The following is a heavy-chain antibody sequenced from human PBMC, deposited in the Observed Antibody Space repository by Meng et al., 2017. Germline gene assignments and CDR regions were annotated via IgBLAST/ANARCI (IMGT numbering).Heavy chain of an antibody. CDR2: IYHGGNT. CDR1: GGSISSVDW. D-gene: IGHD6-19*01. Sequence: VRVREAGTGRVKPSGTLSLPFVVSGGSISSVDWWSWVRQPPGKGLEWIGEIYHGGNTNYNPSLKSRVTISIDKSKNQFSLKLSSVTAADTAVYYCASWIYSCGWQWGQGTLVTVSS. CDR3: ASWIYSCGWQ. V-gene: IGHV4/OR15-8*02. J-gene: IGHJ4*02.